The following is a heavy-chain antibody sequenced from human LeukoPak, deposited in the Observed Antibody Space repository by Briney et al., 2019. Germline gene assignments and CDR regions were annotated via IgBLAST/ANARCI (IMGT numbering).Heavy chain of an antibody. CDR1: GLTFSSNA. V-gene: IGHV3-23*01. J-gene: IGHJ6*02. CDR3: VKGIRGYYYNMDV. CDR2: IRGSGDRK. Sequence: GGSLRLSCAASGLTFSSNAMSWVRQAPGKGLEWVSGIRGSGDRKFYADSVEGRFTISRDKSKSTLYLQMNSLRVEDTAIYYCVKGIRGYYYNMDVWGQGTTVTVSS.